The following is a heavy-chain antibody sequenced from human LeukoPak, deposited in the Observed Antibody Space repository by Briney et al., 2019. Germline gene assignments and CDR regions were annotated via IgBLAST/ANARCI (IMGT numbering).Heavy chain of an antibody. J-gene: IGHJ4*02. V-gene: IGHV3-49*04. CDR3: TREYYYGSGSYDY. D-gene: IGHD3-10*01. CDR2: IRNKAYGGTT. Sequence: GGSLGLSCIASGFTFGDYAMSWVRQAPGKGLEWVGFIRNKAYGGTTEYAASVKDRFTISRDDSKSIAYLQMNSLKTEDTAVYYCTREYYYGSGSYDYWGQGTLVTVSS. CDR1: GFTFGDYA.